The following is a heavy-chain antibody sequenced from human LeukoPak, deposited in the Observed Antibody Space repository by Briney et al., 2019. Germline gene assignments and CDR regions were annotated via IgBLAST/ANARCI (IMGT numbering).Heavy chain of an antibody. J-gene: IGHJ4*02. Sequence: GASVKVSCKASGYILSSYNMHWVRQAPGQGLEWLGIINPSGGDTKYAQKFQGRVTLTRDKSTSTVYMELSSLTSDDTAVYYCARDSKNLRRSVLRYFDWLSYLDYWGQGTLVTVSS. D-gene: IGHD3-9*01. V-gene: IGHV1-46*01. CDR1: GYILSSYN. CDR2: INPSGGDT. CDR3: ARDSKNLRRSVLRYFDWLSYLDY.